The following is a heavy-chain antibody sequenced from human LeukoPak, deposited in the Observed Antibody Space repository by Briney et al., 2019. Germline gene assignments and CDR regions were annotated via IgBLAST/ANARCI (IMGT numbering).Heavy chain of an antibody. CDR3: ARRATTERGHSYGLDF. J-gene: IGHJ4*02. Sequence: GGSLRLSCAASGFTFSSYEMNWVRQAPGKGLEWVSYISSSGSTMYYADSLTGRFTISRDNAKNSLYLQMNSLRAEDTAMYYCARRATTERGHSYGLDFWGQGTLVTVSS. D-gene: IGHD5-18*01. CDR1: GFTFSSYE. CDR2: ISSSGSTM. V-gene: IGHV3-48*03.